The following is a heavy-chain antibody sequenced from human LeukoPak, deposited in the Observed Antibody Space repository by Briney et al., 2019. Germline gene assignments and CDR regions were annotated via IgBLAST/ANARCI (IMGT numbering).Heavy chain of an antibody. Sequence: ASVKVSCKASGGTFSSYAISWVRQASGQGLEWMGRIIPIFGTANYAQKFQGRVTITADKSTSTAYMELSSLRSEDTAVYYCARDRLHCGGDCDVPDYWGQGTLVTVSS. J-gene: IGHJ4*02. CDR1: GGTFSSYA. V-gene: IGHV1-69*06. CDR2: IIPIFGTA. D-gene: IGHD2-21*02. CDR3: ARDRLHCGGDCDVPDY.